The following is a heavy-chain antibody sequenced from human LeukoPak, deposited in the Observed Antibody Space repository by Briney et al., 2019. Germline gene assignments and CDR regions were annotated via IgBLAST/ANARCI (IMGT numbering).Heavy chain of an antibody. CDR2: MNPNSGNT. CDR3: ARGGIVLVYPL. CDR1: GYTFTNYD. D-gene: IGHD2-2*02. Sequence: ASVKVSCKASGYTFTNYDINWVRQATGQGLEWMGWMNPNSGNTDYAQKFQGRVTMTRNTSITTAYMELSILRSEDTAIYYCARGGIVLVYPLWGQGTLVTVSS. J-gene: IGHJ4*02. V-gene: IGHV1-8*01.